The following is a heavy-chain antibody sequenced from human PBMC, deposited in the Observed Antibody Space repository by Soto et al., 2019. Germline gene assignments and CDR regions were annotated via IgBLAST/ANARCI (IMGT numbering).Heavy chain of an antibody. CDR3: ARDLRAYCGGDCSDDAFDI. D-gene: IGHD2-21*02. J-gene: IGHJ3*02. CDR1: GGSISSYY. CDR2: IYYSGST. Sequence: SETLSLTCTVSGGSISSYYWSWIRQPPGKGLEWIGYIYYSGSTNYNPSLKSRVTISVDTSKNQFSLKLSSVTAADTAVYYCARDLRAYCGGDCSDDAFDIWGQGTMVTVSS. V-gene: IGHV4-59*01.